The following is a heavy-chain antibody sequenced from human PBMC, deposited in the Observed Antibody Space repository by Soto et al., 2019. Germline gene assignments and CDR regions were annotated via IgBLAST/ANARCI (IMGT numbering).Heavy chain of an antibody. V-gene: IGHV4-30-2*01. CDR1: GGSISSGGYS. CDR2: IYHSGST. CDR3: ARVPTP. Sequence: QLQLRESGSGLVKPSQTLSLTCAVSGGSISSGGYSWSWIRQPPGKGLEWIGYIYHSGSTYFSPSLKSRVTISVDRAKNRFSQKLRSVTDEDTAVYYCARVPTPWGQGTLVTVSS. J-gene: IGHJ5*02.